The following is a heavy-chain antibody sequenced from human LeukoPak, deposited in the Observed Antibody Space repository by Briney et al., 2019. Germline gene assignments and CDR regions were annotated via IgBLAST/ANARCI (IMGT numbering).Heavy chain of an antibody. D-gene: IGHD2-2*01. CDR3: ARHVPLWPSVYMDV. J-gene: IGHJ6*03. V-gene: IGHV4-34*01. CDR2: INHSGST. CDR1: GGSFSGYY. Sequence: SETLSLTCAVYGGSFSGYYWSWIRQPPGKGLEWIGEINHSGSTKYNPSLKSRVTISVDTSKNQFSLKLSSVTAADMAVYYCARHVPLWPSVYMDVWGKGTTVTISS.